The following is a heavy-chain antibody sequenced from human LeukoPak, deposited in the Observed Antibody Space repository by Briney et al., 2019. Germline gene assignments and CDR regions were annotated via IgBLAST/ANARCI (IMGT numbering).Heavy chain of an antibody. J-gene: IGHJ4*02. CDR2: IIPIFGTA. Sequence: SVKVSCKASGGTFSSYAISWVRQAPGQGLEWMGGIIPIFGTANYAQKFQGRVTITADESTSTAYMELSSLRSEDTAVYYCAKSTDSYSGSYLDYWGQGTLVTVSS. D-gene: IGHD1-26*01. V-gene: IGHV1-69*13. CDR3: AKSTDSYSGSYLDY. CDR1: GGTFSSYA.